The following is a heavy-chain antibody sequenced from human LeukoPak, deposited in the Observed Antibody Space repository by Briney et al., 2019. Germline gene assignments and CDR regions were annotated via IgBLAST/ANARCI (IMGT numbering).Heavy chain of an antibody. D-gene: IGHD6-13*01. Sequence: SETLSLTCAVSGGSITSNYWWSWVRQPPGKGLEWIGEIHHSGRTNYNPSLKSRVTMSVDTSKNQFSLKLSSVTAADTAVYYCARDRLYSRPDYRGQGTLVTVSS. J-gene: IGHJ4*02. CDR2: IHHSGRT. V-gene: IGHV4-4*02. CDR3: ARDRLYSRPDY. CDR1: GGSITSNYW.